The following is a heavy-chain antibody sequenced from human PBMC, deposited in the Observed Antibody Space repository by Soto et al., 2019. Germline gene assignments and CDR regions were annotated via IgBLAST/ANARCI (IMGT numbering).Heavy chain of an antibody. V-gene: IGHV3-23*01. CDR3: AKISRFLEWFSHGYYFDY. CDR1: GFTFSSYA. Sequence: GGCLRLSCAASGFTFSSYAMSWVRQAPGKGLEWVSAISGSGGSTYYADSVKGRFTISRDNSKNTLYLQMNSLRAEDTAVYYCAKISRFLEWFSHGYYFDYWGQGTLVTVSS. CDR2: ISGSGGST. J-gene: IGHJ4*02. D-gene: IGHD3-3*01.